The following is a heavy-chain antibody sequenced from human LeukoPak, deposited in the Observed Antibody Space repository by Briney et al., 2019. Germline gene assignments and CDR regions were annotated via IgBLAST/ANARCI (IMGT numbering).Heavy chain of an antibody. CDR3: ARESGSFSI. CDR2: IYYSGST. D-gene: IGHD1-26*01. CDR1: GGSISTYY. J-gene: IGHJ4*02. V-gene: IGHV4-4*07. Sequence: PSETLTLTCTVSGGSISTYYWSWIRQPAGKGLEWIGRIYYSGSTIYSPFLESRVTISVNKSKNHFSLKLRSVTGPDTAVYYCARESGSFSIWGQGTLVTVSS.